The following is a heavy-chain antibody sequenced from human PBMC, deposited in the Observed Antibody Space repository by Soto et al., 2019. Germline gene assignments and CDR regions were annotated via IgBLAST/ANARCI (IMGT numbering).Heavy chain of an antibody. Sequence: SETLSLTCTVSGVSISSYSWSWIRQPAEKGLEWIGRVYTSGSTYSNPSLKSRVTMSVDTSKHQFSLNLSSVTAADTAVYYCARDPNYYDSSGYPNGLVNYWGQGALVTVSS. CDR1: GVSISSYS. D-gene: IGHD3-22*01. CDR3: ARDPNYYDSSGYPNGLVNY. CDR2: VYTSGST. V-gene: IGHV4-4*07. J-gene: IGHJ4*02.